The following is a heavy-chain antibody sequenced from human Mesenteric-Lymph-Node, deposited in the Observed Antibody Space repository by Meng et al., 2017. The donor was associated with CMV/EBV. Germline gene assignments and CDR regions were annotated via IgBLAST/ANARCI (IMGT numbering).Heavy chain of an antibody. J-gene: IGHJ4*02. CDR1: GGSFSGYY. D-gene: IGHD3-9*01. V-gene: IGHV4-34*01. CDR2: INHSGST. Sequence: QGTLYQGGAGLLKPSETLSVTCAVYGGSFSGYYWNWIRQSPEKGLEWIGEINHSGSTTYNPSFTSRIIISVDTSTNQISLNMSSVTAADTAVYYCARGSSYDILTGYFDYWGQGALVTVSS. CDR3: ARGSSYDILTGYFDY.